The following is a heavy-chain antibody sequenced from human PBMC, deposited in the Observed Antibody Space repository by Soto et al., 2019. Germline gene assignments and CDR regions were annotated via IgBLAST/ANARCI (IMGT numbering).Heavy chain of an antibody. CDR2: VYYNENT. CDR3: ARRERYYGSPGWFDP. V-gene: IGHV4-39*01. J-gene: IGHJ5*01. Sequence: SETLSLTCSVSGASINKFAYYWGWILQPPGKGLEWIGTVYYNENTYYNPSLKSRVAISVDTAKNQFSLNLRSVTAADTAIYFCARRERYYGSPGWFDPWGQGTLVTVSS. CDR1: GASINKFAYY. D-gene: IGHD3-10*01.